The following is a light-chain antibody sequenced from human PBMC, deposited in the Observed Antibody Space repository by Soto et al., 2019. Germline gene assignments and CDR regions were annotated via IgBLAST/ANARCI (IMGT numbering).Light chain of an antibody. V-gene: IGKV3-15*01. CDR2: DAS. Sequence: EVVMTQSPATLSVSPGERATLSCRASESVSRNLAWYQQKPGQAPRLLIYDASTRATGIPDRFSGGGSGTEFTLTISSLQSEDFVVYYCQQYNNWPPTTFGQGTRLEIK. CDR3: QQYNNWPPTT. CDR1: ESVSRN. J-gene: IGKJ5*01.